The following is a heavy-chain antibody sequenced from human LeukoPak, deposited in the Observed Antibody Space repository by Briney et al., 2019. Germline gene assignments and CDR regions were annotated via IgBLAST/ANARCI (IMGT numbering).Heavy chain of an antibody. CDR2: INPNSGGT. CDR3: VRGYCSSTSCYIEFWFDP. V-gene: IGHV1-2*02. J-gene: IGHJ5*02. D-gene: IGHD2-2*02. Sequence: ASVKVSCKASGYTFTGYYMHWVRQAPGQGLEWMGWINPNSGGTNYAQKFQGRVTMTRDTSISTAYMELSRLRSDDTAVYYCVRGYCSSTSCYIEFWFDPWGQGTLVTVSS. CDR1: GYTFTGYY.